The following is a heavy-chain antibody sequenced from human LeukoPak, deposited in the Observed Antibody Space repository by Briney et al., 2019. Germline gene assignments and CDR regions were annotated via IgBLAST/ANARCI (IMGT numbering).Heavy chain of an antibody. CDR2: ISYDGSNK. J-gene: IGHJ3*02. CDR1: GFTFSSYA. CDR3: ARVGSGSWPWAFDI. Sequence: PGGSLRLSCAASGFTFSSYAMHWVRQAPGKGLEWVAVISYDGSNKYYADSVKGRFTISRDNSKSTLYLQVNSLRAEDTAVYYCARVGSGSWPWAFDIWGQGTMVTVSP. V-gene: IGHV3-30*04. D-gene: IGHD3-10*01.